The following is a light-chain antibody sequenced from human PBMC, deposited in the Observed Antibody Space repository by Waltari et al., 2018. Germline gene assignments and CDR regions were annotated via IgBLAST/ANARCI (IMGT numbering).Light chain of an antibody. CDR2: FNN. Sequence: QSVLTQPPSLSALPGQRVTISCAGNSSNLGAGFDVHWYQQLPGSAPRLLISFNNNRPSGVPDRFSASKSGTSASLAVSGLQAQDEADYYCQSYDISLSAYVFGGGTKLTVL. CDR1: SSNLGAGFD. V-gene: IGLV1-40*01. J-gene: IGLJ3*02. CDR3: QSYDISLSAYV.